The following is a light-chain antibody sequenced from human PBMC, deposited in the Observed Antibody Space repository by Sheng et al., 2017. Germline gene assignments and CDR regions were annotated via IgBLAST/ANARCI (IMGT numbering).Light chain of an antibody. V-gene: IGKV3-11*01. J-gene: IGKJ5*01. CDR2: DAS. CDR1: QNVFSN. Sequence: EIVMTQSPATLSVSPGERATLSCRASQNVFSNLGWYQQKPGQAPRLLIYDASNRATGIPARFSGSGSGTDFSLTISSLEPEDFAVYYCQQRSNWPPITFGQGTRLEIK. CDR3: QQRSNWPPIT.